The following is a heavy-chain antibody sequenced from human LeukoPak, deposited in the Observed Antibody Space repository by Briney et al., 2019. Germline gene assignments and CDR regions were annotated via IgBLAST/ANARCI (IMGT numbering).Heavy chain of an antibody. CDR1: GFTFSNYW. V-gene: IGHV3-7*01. D-gene: IGHD1-1*01. CDR3: ARDPTTSQGSDAFDI. Sequence: GGSLRLSCAASGFTFSNYWMGWVRQAPGKGLEWVANIKPDGSEKYYVDSAKGRFTISRGNAKNSLNLQMSSLRAEDTAVYYCARDPTTSQGSDAFDIWGQGTRVTVSS. CDR2: IKPDGSEK. J-gene: IGHJ3*02.